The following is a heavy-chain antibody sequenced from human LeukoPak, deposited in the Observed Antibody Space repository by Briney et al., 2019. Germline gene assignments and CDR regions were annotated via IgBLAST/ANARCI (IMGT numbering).Heavy chain of an antibody. J-gene: IGHJ4*02. V-gene: IGHV3-21*01. D-gene: IGHD5-12*01. CDR2: ISSSSSYI. CDR3: ARDPVSGYSGYESPIFDY. CDR1: GFTFSSYS. Sequence: KPGGSLRLSCAASGFTFSSYSMNWVRQAPGKGLEWVSSISSSSSYIYYADSVKGRFTISRDNAKNSLYLQMNSLRAEDTAVYYCARDPVSGYSGYESPIFDYWGQGTLVTVSS.